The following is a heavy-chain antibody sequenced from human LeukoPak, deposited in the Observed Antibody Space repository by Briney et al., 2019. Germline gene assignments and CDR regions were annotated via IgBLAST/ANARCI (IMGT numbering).Heavy chain of an antibody. V-gene: IGHV1-2*02. J-gene: IGHJ5*02. D-gene: IGHD2-21*02. CDR2: INPKSGAT. CDR3: ARSVTYNWFDP. CDR1: GYVFINYY. Sequence: ASVKVSCKTSGYVFINYYIHWVRLAPGQGLQWMGWINPKSGATNYAQSFQGRVALTTDTSISTAYMELSSLRPDDTAIYFCARSVTYNWFDPWGQGTLVTVSS.